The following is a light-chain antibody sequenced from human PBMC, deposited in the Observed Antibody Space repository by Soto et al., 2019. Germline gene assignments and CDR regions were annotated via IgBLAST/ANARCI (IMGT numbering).Light chain of an antibody. J-gene: IGKJ4*01. CDR2: DTS. V-gene: IGKV3-15*01. CDR3: QSYNNWPLN. Sequence: EVVMTHSPATLSVSPWEVATLSFSASQGIGDTLAWYQHKAGQTPRLLIYDTSTRATGVPARFSGSRSGTEFTLTINSLQSEDFAVYYCQSYNNWPLNFGGGTKVDIK. CDR1: QGIGDT.